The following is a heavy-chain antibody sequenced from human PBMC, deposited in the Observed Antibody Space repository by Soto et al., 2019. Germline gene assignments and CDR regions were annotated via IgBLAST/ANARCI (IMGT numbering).Heavy chain of an antibody. D-gene: IGHD7-27*01. V-gene: IGHV3-23*01. Sequence: LRLSCAASGFTFRSCPMSWVRQAPGKGLEWVSSIGVSGATTYYADSVKGRFTISRDNSQNTLYLQMNSLRAEDTAVYYCAKDWGTFDYWGQGALVTVSS. CDR3: AKDWGTFDY. CDR1: GFTFRSCP. J-gene: IGHJ4*02. CDR2: IGVSGATT.